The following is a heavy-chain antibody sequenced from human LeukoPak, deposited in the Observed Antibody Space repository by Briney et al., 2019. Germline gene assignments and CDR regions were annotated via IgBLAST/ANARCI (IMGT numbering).Heavy chain of an antibody. V-gene: IGHV4-39*02. CDR3: ASLHLTYYGMDV. CDR2: IYYSGST. Sequence: SETLSLTCTVSGGSLSSSSYYWGWIRQPPGKGLEWIGSIYYSGSTYFNPSLKSRVTTSVDMSRNHFSLKLSSVTAAETAVYYCASLHLTYYGMDVWGPGTTVTVSS. CDR1: GGSLSSSSYY. J-gene: IGHJ6*02.